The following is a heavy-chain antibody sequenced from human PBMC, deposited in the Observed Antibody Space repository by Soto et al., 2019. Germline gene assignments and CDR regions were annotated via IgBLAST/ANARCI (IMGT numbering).Heavy chain of an antibody. J-gene: IGHJ4*02. CDR1: GFTFSSYS. CDR2: ISSSSSTL. V-gene: IGHV3-48*02. D-gene: IGHD3-16*01. CDR3: AREGLKAVHFDY. Sequence: EVQLVESGGGLVQPGGSLRLSCAASGFTFSSYSMNWVRQAPGKGLEWVSYISSSSSTLYYADSVKGRFTISRDNAKNSLYLQMNILRDEDTAGYYCAREGLKAVHFDYWGQGTLVTVSS.